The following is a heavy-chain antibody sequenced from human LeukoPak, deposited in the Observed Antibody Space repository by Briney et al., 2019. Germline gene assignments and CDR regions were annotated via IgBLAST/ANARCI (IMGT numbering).Heavy chain of an antibody. V-gene: IGHV1-18*01. Sequence: ASVKVSCKASGYTFIDYHISWVRQAPGQGLEWMGWISGNTGNTDYAQKLQGRVTMTTDTSTSTAYMELRSPRSDDTAVHYCARDNSGLEYWGQGTLVTVSS. J-gene: IGHJ4*02. CDR1: GYTFIDYH. CDR2: ISGNTGNT. CDR3: ARDNSGLEY.